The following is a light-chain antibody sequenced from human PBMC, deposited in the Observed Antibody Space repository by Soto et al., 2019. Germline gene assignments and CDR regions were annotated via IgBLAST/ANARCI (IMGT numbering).Light chain of an antibody. V-gene: IGLV2-14*01. CDR3: SSYASSSTLGV. CDR1: SSDVGGYNY. Sequence: QSVLTQPASVSGSPGQSITISCTGASSDVGGYNYVSWYQQHPGKAPKLIIYEVTTRPSGISNRFSGSKSGNTASLTISGLLAEDEADYYCSSYASSSTLGVFGTGTKVTVL. J-gene: IGLJ1*01. CDR2: EVT.